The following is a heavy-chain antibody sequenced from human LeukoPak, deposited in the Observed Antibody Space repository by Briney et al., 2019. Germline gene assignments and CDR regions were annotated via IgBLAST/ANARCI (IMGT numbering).Heavy chain of an antibody. J-gene: IGHJ6*02. CDR2: IIPILGIA. CDR1: GGTFSSYA. CDR3: AKSSRPYYYYYYGMDV. V-gene: IGHV1-69*04. D-gene: IGHD2-2*01. Sequence: SVKVSCKASGGTFSSYAISWVRQAPGQGLEWMGRIIPILGIANCAQKFQGRVTITADKSTSTAYMELSSLRSEDTAVYYCAKSSRPYYYYYYGMDVWGQGTTVTVSS.